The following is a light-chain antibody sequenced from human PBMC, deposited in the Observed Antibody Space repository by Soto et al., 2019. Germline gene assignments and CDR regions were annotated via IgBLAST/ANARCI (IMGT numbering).Light chain of an antibody. Sequence: IRMTQSPSSLSASTGDRVTITCRASQGISSWLAWYQQKPGKAPKLLINKASSLESGVPSRFSGSGSGTEFTLTISSLQPDDFATYYCQHFNSYPWTFGQGTKVDIK. CDR1: QGISSW. CDR3: QHFNSYPWT. V-gene: IGKV1-5*03. CDR2: KAS. J-gene: IGKJ1*01.